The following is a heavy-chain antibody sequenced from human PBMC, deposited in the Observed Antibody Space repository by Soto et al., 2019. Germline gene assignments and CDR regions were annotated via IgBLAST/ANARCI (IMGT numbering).Heavy chain of an antibody. Sequence: PSETLSLTCGVYGGSFSCYYWSWIRQPPGKGLEWIGEINHSGSTNYNPSLKSRVTISVDTSKNQFSLKLSSVTAADTAVYYCARGRRIQLWLRPFDYWGQGTLVTVSS. J-gene: IGHJ4*02. D-gene: IGHD5-18*01. CDR3: ARGRRIQLWLRPFDY. CDR1: GGSFSCYY. V-gene: IGHV4-34*01. CDR2: INHSGST.